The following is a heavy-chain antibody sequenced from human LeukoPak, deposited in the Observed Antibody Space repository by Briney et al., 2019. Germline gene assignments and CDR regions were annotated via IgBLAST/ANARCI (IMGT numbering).Heavy chain of an antibody. CDR1: GASISSYY. V-gene: IGHV4-4*07. CDR2: MYTSGST. CDR3: TTDSNYYYYMDV. J-gene: IGHJ6*03. Sequence: SETLSLTCTVSGASISSYYWSWIRQPAGKGLEWIGRMYTSGSTNYNPPLKSRVTMSVDTSKNQFSLKLSSVTAADTAVYYCTTDSNYYYYMDVWGKGTTVIVSS.